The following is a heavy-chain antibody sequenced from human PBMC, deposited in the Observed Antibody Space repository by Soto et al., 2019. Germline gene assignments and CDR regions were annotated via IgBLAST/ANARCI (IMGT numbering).Heavy chain of an antibody. D-gene: IGHD6-19*01. J-gene: IGHJ4*02. CDR3: AREYNSAWAGRYLDY. CDR1: GYSFTSYH. CDR2: ISADNVKT. Sequence: QIQLVQSGLEVKKPGASVKVSCKASGYSFTSYHITWVRQAPGPGLAWMGWISADNVKTNYAQKLQGRVTMTTDTSTSTAFIELTSLRYDDTAVYYCAREYNSAWAGRYLDYWGQGTLVTVSS. V-gene: IGHV1-18*01.